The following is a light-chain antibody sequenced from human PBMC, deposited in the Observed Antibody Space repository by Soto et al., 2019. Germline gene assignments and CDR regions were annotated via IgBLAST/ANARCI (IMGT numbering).Light chain of an antibody. CDR3: QSYDSSLSVWV. V-gene: IGLV1-40*01. CDR2: GNS. Sequence: QSVLTQPPSVSGGPGQRVTISCTGSSSNIGAGYDVHWYQQLPGTAPKLLIYGNSNRPSGVPDRFSGSKSGTSASLAITGLQAEDEADYYCQSYDSSLSVWVFGGGTKVTV. CDR1: SSNIGAGYD. J-gene: IGLJ3*02.